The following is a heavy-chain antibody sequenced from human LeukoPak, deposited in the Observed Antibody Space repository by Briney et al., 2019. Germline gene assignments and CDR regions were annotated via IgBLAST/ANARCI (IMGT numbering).Heavy chain of an antibody. CDR3: AREERITIFGVVPGAFDI. J-gene: IGHJ3*02. V-gene: IGHV3-74*01. CDR2: INTDGSST. Sequence: GGSLRLSCAASGFTFSSYWMHWVRQAPGKGLVWVSRINTDGSSTSYADSVKGRFTISRDNAKNTLYLQMNSLRAEDTAVYYCAREERITIFGVVPGAFDIWGQGTMVTVSS. CDR1: GFTFSSYW. D-gene: IGHD3-3*01.